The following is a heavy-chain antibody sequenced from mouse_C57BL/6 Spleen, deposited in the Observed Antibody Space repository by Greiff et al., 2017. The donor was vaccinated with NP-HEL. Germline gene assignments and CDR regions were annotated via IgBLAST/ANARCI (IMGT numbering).Heavy chain of an antibody. CDR1: GYTFTSYG. Sequence: VQLQQSGAELARPGASVKLSCKASGYTFTSYGISWVKQRTGQGLEWIGEIYPRSGNTYYNEKFKGKATLTADKSSSTAYLELRSLTSEDSAVYFCAPLLRYPLQAMDYWGQGTSVTVSS. CDR3: APLLRYPLQAMDY. J-gene: IGHJ4*01. V-gene: IGHV1-81*01. D-gene: IGHD1-1*01. CDR2: IYPRSGNT.